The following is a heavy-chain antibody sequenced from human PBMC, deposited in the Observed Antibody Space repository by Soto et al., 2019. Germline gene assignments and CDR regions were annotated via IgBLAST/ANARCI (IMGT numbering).Heavy chain of an antibody. CDR1: GFTFSDYA. V-gene: IGHV3-23*01. CDR3: AKVKEVFDFWSGRGMDV. CDR2: ISGSGGTT. D-gene: IGHD3-3*01. J-gene: IGHJ6*02. Sequence: EVQLLESGGGLVQPGESLRLSCAASGFTFSDYAMSWVRQAPGKGLEWLSAISGSGGTTYYADSVKGRFSISRDNYKNTFNVQMNGLRAQDTALNYCAKVKEVFDFWSGRGMDVRGQGTTVTVSS.